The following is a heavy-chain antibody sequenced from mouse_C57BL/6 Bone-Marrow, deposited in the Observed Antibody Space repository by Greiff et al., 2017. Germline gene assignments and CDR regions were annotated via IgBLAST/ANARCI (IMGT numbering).Heavy chain of an antibody. V-gene: IGHV1-81*01. CDR1: GYTFTSYG. D-gene: IGHD2-3*01. CDR2: IYPRSGNT. CDR3: ARVGYSWYFDV. J-gene: IGHJ1*03. Sequence: QVQLQQSGAELARPGASVKLSCKASGYTFTSYGISWVKQRTGQGLEWIGEIYPRSGNTYYNEKFKGKATLTADKSSSTAYMELRSLTSEDSAVYFCARVGYSWYFDVWGTGTTVTVAS.